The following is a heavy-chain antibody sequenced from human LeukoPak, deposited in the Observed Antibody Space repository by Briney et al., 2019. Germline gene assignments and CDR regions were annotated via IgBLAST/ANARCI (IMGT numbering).Heavy chain of an antibody. CDR1: GGTFSSYT. J-gene: IGHJ3*02. V-gene: IGHV1-69*01. CDR2: IIPILGIT. CDR3: ARGWQLGGDLGDAFDI. Sequence: ASEKVSCKTSGGTFSSYTITWVRQAPGQGLEWMGGIIPILGITHYAQKFQGRVTITADESTSTAYMELSSLRSEDTAVYYCARGWQLGGDLGDAFDIWGQGTMVTVS. D-gene: IGHD2-21*01.